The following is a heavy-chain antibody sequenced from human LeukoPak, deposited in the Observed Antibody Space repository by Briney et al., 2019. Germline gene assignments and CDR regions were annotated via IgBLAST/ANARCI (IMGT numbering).Heavy chain of an antibody. Sequence: SETLSLTCAVYGGSFSGYYWSWIRQPPGKGMEWIGEINHSGSTNYNPSLKSRVTISVDTSKNQFSLKLSSVTAADTAVYYCARDPEIWSGHYRSWYFDLWGRGTLVTVSS. CDR3: ARDPEIWSGHYRSWYFDL. CDR2: INHSGST. V-gene: IGHV4-34*01. CDR1: GGSFSGYY. J-gene: IGHJ2*01. D-gene: IGHD3-3*01.